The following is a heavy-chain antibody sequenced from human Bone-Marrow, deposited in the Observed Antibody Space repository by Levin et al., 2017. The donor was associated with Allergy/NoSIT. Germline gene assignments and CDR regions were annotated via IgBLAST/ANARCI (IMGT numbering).Heavy chain of an antibody. CDR3: ALLEWLLYLDY. V-gene: IGHV3-30*03. Sequence: GGSLRLSCAASGFTFSSYGMHWVRQAPGKGLEWVAVISYDGSNKYYADSVKGRFTISRDNSKNTLYLQMNSLRAEDTAVYYCALLEWLLYLDYWGQGTLVTVSS. CDR2: ISYDGSNK. D-gene: IGHD3-3*01. J-gene: IGHJ4*02. CDR1: GFTFSSYG.